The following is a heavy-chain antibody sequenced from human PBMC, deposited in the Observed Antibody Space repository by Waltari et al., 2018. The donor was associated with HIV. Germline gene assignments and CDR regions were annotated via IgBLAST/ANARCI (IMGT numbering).Heavy chain of an antibody. J-gene: IGHJ4*02. CDR1: GLTFSDYS. CDR3: SRDRWYYVDTSDYFYDY. Sequence: QVQLVESGGGLVKPGGSVRLSCAASGLTFSDYSITWIREAPGKGPECISYISNSGDIIYYADSLKGRFTISRDNAKNSLYLQMNSLRAEDTAVYYWSRDRWYYVDTSDYFYDYWCQGTLVTVSS. CDR2: ISNSGDII. V-gene: IGHV3-11*01. D-gene: IGHD3-22*01.